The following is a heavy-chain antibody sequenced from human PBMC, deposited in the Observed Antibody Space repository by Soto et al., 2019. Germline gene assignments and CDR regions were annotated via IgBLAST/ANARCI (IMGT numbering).Heavy chain of an antibody. D-gene: IGHD1-20*01. CDR1: GYTFTSYY. CDR3: ARGRYNWTDLRDFDS. J-gene: IGHJ4*02. CDR2: INPSGGST. V-gene: IGHV1-46*01. Sequence: QVQLVQSGAEVKKPGASVKVSCKASGYTFTSYYMHWVRQAPGQGLEWMGIINPSGGSTSYAQKSQGSVAMXXDXAMXTVCVELSSLRSEDRAVYYCARGRYNWTDLRDFDSWGQGTLVSVSS.